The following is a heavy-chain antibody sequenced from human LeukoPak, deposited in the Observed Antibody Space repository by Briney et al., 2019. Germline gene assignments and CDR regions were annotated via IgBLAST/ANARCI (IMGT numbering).Heavy chain of an antibody. CDR2: IWYVGSNK. V-gene: IGHV3-33*06. J-gene: IGHJ4*02. Sequence: GRSLRLSCAASGFTFSSYGMHWVRQAPGKGVEWVAVIWYVGSNKYYADSVKGRFTISRDNSKNTLYLQMNSLRAEDTAVYYCAKQTITMVRGVVGEGLDYWGQGTLVTVSS. CDR3: AKQTITMVRGVVGEGLDY. D-gene: IGHD3-10*01. CDR1: GFTFSSYG.